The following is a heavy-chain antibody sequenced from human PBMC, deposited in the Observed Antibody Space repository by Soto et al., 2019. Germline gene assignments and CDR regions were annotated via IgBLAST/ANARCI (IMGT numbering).Heavy chain of an antibody. V-gene: IGHV3-23*01. CDR1: GFTFSSYA. D-gene: IGHD6-19*01. CDR2: ISGSGGST. CDR3: AKDQKYSSGCMDV. J-gene: IGHJ6*02. Sequence: HPGGSLRLSCAASGFTFSSYAMSWVRQAPGKGLEWVSAISGSGGSTYYADSVKGRFTISRDNSKNTLYLQMNSLRAEDTAVYYCAKDQKYSSGCMDVWGQGTTVTVSS.